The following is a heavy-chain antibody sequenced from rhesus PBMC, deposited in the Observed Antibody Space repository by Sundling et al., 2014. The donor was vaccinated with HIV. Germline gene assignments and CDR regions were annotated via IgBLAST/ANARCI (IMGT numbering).Heavy chain of an antibody. Sequence: QVQLQESGPGLVKPSETLSLTCAVSGGSISDYYYWNWIRQPPGKGLEWIGNIYGNSANTYYNPSLKSRVAISKDTSKNQFFLKLSSVTAADTAVYFCVRTPMTMVATFDYWGQGVLVTVSS. CDR2: IYGNSANT. V-gene: IGHV4S9*01. J-gene: IGHJ4*01. D-gene: IGHD4-4*01. CDR1: GGSISDYYY. CDR3: VRTPMTMVATFDY.